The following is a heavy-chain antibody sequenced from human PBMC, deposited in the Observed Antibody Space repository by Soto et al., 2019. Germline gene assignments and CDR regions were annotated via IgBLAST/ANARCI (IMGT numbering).Heavy chain of an antibody. V-gene: IGHV6-1*01. Sequence: SQTLSLTCAISGDSVSSNSAAWNWIRQSPSRGLEWLGRTYYRSKWYNDYAVSVKSRITINPDTSKNQFSLQLNSVTPEDTAVYYCARGQSGPSSSKAARRYYYGMDVWGQGTTVTVSS. D-gene: IGHD6-6*01. CDR2: TYYRSKWYN. CDR1: GDSVSSNSAA. J-gene: IGHJ6*02. CDR3: ARGQSGPSSSKAARRYYYGMDV.